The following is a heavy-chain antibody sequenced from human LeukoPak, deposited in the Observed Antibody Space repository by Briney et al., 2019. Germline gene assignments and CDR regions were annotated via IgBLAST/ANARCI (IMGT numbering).Heavy chain of an antibody. V-gene: IGHV3-48*03. D-gene: IGHD4-17*01. CDR1: GFTFSSYE. J-gene: IGHJ4*02. Sequence: GGSLRLSCAASGFTFSSYEMNWVRQAPGKGLERVSYISSSGSTIYYADSVKGRFTISRDNAKNSLYLQMNSLRAEDTAVYYCARGGYTVTTYRVYWGQGTLVTVSS. CDR3: ARGGYTVTTYRVY. CDR2: ISSSGSTI.